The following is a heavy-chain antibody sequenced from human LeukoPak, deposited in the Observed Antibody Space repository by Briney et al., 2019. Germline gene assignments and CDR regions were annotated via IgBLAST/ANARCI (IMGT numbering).Heavy chain of an antibody. CDR3: ARGGYYGSGNDFRFDP. Sequence: SETLSPTCTISGGSISSYYWSWIRQSPGKGLECIGYIHYTGSTNYNPSLKSRVTISVETSKNQFSLKLKSVTAADTAVYYCARGGYYGSGNDFRFDPWGQGTLVTVSS. D-gene: IGHD3-10*01. V-gene: IGHV4-59*01. CDR2: IHYTGST. J-gene: IGHJ5*02. CDR1: GGSISSYY.